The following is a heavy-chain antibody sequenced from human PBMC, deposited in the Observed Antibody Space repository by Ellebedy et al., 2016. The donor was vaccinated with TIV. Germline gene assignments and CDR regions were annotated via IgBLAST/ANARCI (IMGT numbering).Heavy chain of an antibody. D-gene: IGHD5-18*01. CDR1: GFTFSSYE. V-gene: IGHV3-48*03. CDR3: ARLQLIRIQLWANY. Sequence: GESLKISCAASGFTFSSYEMNWVRQAPGKGLEWVSYISSSGSTIYYADSVKGRFTISRDNAKNSLYLQMNSLRAEDTAVYYCARLQLIRIQLWANYWGQGTLVTVSS. CDR2: ISSSGSTI. J-gene: IGHJ4*02.